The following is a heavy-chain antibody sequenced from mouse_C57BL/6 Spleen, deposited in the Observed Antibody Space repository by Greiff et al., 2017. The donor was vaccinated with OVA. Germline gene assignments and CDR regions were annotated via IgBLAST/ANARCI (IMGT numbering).Heavy chain of an antibody. D-gene: IGHD1-1*01. V-gene: IGHV1-82*01. CDR2: IYPGDGDT. CDR3: ARVCTTVVANHYYAMDY. Sequence: QVQLQQSGPELVKPGASVKISCKASGYAFSSSWMNWVKQRPGKGLEWIGRIYPGDGDTNYNGKFKGKATLTADKSSSTAYMQLSSLTSEDSAVYFCARVCTTVVANHYYAMDYWGQGTSVTVSS. CDR1: GYAFSSSW. J-gene: IGHJ4*01.